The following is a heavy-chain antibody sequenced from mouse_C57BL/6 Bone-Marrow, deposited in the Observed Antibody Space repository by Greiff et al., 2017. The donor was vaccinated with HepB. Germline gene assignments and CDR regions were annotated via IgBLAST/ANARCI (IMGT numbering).Heavy chain of an antibody. Sequence: EVKVVESGGGLVQPKGSLKLSCAASGFSFNTYAMNWVRQAPGKGLEWVARIRSKSNNYATYYADSVKDRFTISRDDSESMLYLQMNNLKTEDTAMYYCATVVGGWYFDVWGTGTTVTVSS. CDR3: ATVVGGWYFDV. J-gene: IGHJ1*03. CDR1: GFSFNTYA. CDR2: IRSKSNNYAT. V-gene: IGHV10-1*01. D-gene: IGHD1-1*01.